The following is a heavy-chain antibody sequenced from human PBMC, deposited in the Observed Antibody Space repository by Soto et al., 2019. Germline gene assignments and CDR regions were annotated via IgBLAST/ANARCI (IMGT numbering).Heavy chain of an antibody. Sequence: QVVLEESGGGVVQPGRSLRLSCAASGFVFSDYAMHWIRQAPGKGLEWLTFIAFDGEDSYYADSVKGRFAISRDSSKNTLYLQMNSLRLEDTAVYYCARSEHGYNAFDYWGRGSLVTVSS. CDR2: IAFDGEDS. CDR3: ARSEHGYNAFDY. CDR1: GFVFSDYA. V-gene: IGHV3-30*09. D-gene: IGHD5-12*01. J-gene: IGHJ4*02.